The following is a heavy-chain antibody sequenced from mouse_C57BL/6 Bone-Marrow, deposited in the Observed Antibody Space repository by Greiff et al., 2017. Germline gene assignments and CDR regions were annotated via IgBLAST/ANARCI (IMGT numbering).Heavy chain of an antibody. CDR3: ARSDYYGSRPCAY. CDR1: GYTFTSYW. Sequence: QVQLKQPGAELVKPGASVKLSCKASGYTFTSYWMHWVKQRPGQGLEWIGMIHPNSGSNNYNEKFKSKATLTVDKSSSTAYMQLSSLTSEDSAVYYCARSDYYGSRPCAYWGQGTLVTVSA. V-gene: IGHV1-64*01. CDR2: IHPNSGSN. J-gene: IGHJ3*01. D-gene: IGHD1-1*01.